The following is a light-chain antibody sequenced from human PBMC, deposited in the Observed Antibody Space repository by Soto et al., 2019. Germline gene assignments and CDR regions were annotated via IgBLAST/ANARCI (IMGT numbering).Light chain of an antibody. Sequence: DIQMTQSPSSLSVSVGDRVTITCQASQDINNYLYWYQQKPGKAPKLLIFEAFKLDTGVPSRFSGGGSGTYFTFTSTSLQPEDIATYFCQKYDSLPPTFGEGTRVEI. CDR2: EAF. J-gene: IGKJ4*01. V-gene: IGKV1-33*01. CDR3: QKYDSLPPT. CDR1: QDINNY.